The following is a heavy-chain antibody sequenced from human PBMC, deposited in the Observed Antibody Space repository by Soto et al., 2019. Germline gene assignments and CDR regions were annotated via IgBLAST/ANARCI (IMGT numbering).Heavy chain of an antibody. CDR1: GYDFIGYY. CDR2: IIPRTGGT. Sequence: QVQLVQSGAEVKKPGAAVKVACKASGYDFIGYYIDWVRQAPGQGLEWMGRIIPRTGGTHFSQKFQGRVTLTRDTSISTAYMEVNSLRSDDTAVYYCARVATDLDYWGQGTLVTVSS. D-gene: IGHD5-12*01. J-gene: IGHJ4*02. CDR3: ARVATDLDY. V-gene: IGHV1-2*02.